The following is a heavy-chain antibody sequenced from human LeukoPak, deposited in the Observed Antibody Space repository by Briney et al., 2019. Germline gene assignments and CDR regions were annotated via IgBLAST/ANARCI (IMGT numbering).Heavy chain of an antibody. CDR2: ISSNGGTT. V-gene: IGHV3-64D*09. J-gene: IGHJ4*02. CDR3: VKDSGSSYYYDY. D-gene: IGHD1-26*01. Sequence: GGSLRLSCSASGFTFNIYALHWVSQAPGKGLEYVSGISSNGGTTYSADSVKGRFTISRDNSKNTLYLQMSSLRPEDTAVYYCVKDSGSSYYYDYWGQGTLVTVSS. CDR1: GFTFNIYA.